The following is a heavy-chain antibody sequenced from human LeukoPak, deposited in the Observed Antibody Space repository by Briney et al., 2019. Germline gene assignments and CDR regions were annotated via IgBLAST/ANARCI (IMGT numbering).Heavy chain of an antibody. CDR1: GYTFTGHF. CDR2: IDPNSGGT. Sequence: ASVKVSCKASGYTFTGHFIHWVRQAPGQGLEWMGWIDPNSGGTKYAQRFQDRVTMTRDTSISTAYMEVSGLTSDDTAMYYCARDYSSTTWYDAFDVWGQGTMVTVSS. CDR3: ARDYSSTTWYDAFDV. D-gene: IGHD2-2*01. V-gene: IGHV1-2*02. J-gene: IGHJ3*01.